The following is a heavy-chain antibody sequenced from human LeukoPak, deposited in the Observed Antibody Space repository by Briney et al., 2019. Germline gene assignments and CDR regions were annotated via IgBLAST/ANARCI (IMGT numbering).Heavy chain of an antibody. D-gene: IGHD2-15*01. J-gene: IGHJ4*02. Sequence: SETLSLTCTVSGGSISSYYWSWIRQPPGKGLEWIGYIYSSGNTNYNPSLKSRVTISVDTSKNQFSLKLSSVTAADTAVYYCASSRGPFDYWGQGTLVTVSS. CDR1: GGSISSYY. V-gene: IGHV4-59*08. CDR3: ASSRGPFDY. CDR2: IYSSGNT.